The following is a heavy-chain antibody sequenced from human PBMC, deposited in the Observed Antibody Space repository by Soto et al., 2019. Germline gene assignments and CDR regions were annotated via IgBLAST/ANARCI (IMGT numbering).Heavy chain of an antibody. Sequence: GGSLRLSCAASGFTFSNAWMSWVRQAPGKGLEWVGRIKSKTDGGTTDYAAPVKGRFTISRDDSKNTLYLQMNSLKTEDTAVYYCTTITIDWKERKAYYYYYGMDVWGQGTTVTVSS. CDR3: TTITIDWKERKAYYYYYGMDV. J-gene: IGHJ6*02. V-gene: IGHV3-15*01. CDR1: GFTFSNAW. CDR2: IKSKTDGGTT. D-gene: IGHD1-1*01.